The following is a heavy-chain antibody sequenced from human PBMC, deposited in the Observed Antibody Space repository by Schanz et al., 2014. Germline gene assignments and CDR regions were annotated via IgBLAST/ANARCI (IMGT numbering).Heavy chain of an antibody. V-gene: IGHV3-23*01. D-gene: IGHD7-27*01. CDR1: GFTFSSYS. CDR2: ISASGGDT. Sequence: EVQLLESGGGLVQPGGSLRLSCTASGFTFSSYSMNWVRQAPGKGLEWLSVISASGGDTYYADSVKGRFTISRDNSKNTLYLQMNSLRADDTAVYYCARELPGVVAFDFWGQGTMVTVSS. CDR3: ARELPGVVAFDF. J-gene: IGHJ3*01.